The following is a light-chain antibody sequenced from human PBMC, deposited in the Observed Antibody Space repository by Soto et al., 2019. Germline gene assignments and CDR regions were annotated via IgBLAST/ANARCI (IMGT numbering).Light chain of an antibody. CDR2: AAS. Sequence: TQSPATLSVSLGERATLPCRASQSIISNLAWYQQRPGQAPRLLIYAASSWESGIPARFSGSGSRTDFTLTISSLEPEDLATYYCQQSSIWPLTSGPGGKVDI. CDR1: QSIISN. V-gene: IGKV3-11*01. J-gene: IGKJ3*01. CDR3: QQSSIWPLT.